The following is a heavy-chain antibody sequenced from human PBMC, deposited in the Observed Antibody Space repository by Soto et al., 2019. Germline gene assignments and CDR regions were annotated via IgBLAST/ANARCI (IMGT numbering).Heavy chain of an antibody. D-gene: IGHD6-13*01. CDR1: GLPFSNYS. Sequence: EVQLVESGGGLVKPGGSLGLSCAASGLPFSNYSMNWVRQAPGKGLEWVSSISSRSSYIYYANSVKGRFTISRDNAKNSLYLQMNSLRAEDTAVYYCARDMRYSSRNDYWGQGTLVTVSS. J-gene: IGHJ4*02. V-gene: IGHV3-21*01. CDR3: ARDMRYSSRNDY. CDR2: ISSRSSYI.